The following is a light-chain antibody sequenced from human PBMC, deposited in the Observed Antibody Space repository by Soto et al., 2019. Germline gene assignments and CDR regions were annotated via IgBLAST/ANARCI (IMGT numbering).Light chain of an antibody. CDR2: GAS. CDR1: QSVSSSF. V-gene: IGKV3-20*01. Sequence: EIVLTQSPGTLSLSPGERATLYCRASQSVSSSFLAWYQQKPGQAPRLLIYGASSRATDIPDRFSGSGSGTDFTLAIRRLEPEDFGVYYCHQFGYSPRTFGQGTKVE. CDR3: HQFGYSPRT. J-gene: IGKJ1*01.